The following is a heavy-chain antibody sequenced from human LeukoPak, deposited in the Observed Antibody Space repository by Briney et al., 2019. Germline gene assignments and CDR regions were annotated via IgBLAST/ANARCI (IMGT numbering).Heavy chain of an antibody. V-gene: IGHV1-18*01. Sequence: ASVKVSCKASGYTFINFGISWVRQAPGQGLEWMGWISANSDDTSYAQKVQGRVTMTTDTSTKTVYMELRSLRSDDTAVYYCARDSPTAGSGYPSRKINFPYYFDYWGQGTLVTVSS. CDR1: GYTFINFG. CDR2: ISANSDDT. J-gene: IGHJ4*02. D-gene: IGHD3-22*01. CDR3: ARDSPTAGSGYPSRKINFPYYFDY.